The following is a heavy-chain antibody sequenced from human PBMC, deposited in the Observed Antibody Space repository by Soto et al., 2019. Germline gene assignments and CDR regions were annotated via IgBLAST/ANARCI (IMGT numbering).Heavy chain of an antibody. D-gene: IGHD1-26*01. CDR2: IYYSGST. J-gene: IGHJ4*02. V-gene: IGHV4-59*01. CDR3: ARWSRVGATDFDY. Sequence: SQNLSLTYTVSGGTISSYCWRLIRQPPGKGLEWIGYIYYSGSTNYNPSLKSRVTISVDTSKNQFSLKLSSVTAADTAVYYCARWSRVGATDFDYWGQGTLVTVS. CDR1: GGTISSYC.